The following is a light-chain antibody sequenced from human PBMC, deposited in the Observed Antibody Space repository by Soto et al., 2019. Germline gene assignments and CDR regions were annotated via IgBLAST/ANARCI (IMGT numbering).Light chain of an antibody. Sequence: DIVMTQSPATLSVAPGERVTFSCRASQGASRKLAWYQHKPGQAPRLLISGASTGATGIPARFSGSGSGTEFTLTISSLQSEDCAIYYCQHYHTWPITFGGGTKVEIK. V-gene: IGKV3-15*01. CDR2: GAS. CDR1: QGASRK. CDR3: QHYHTWPIT. J-gene: IGKJ4*01.